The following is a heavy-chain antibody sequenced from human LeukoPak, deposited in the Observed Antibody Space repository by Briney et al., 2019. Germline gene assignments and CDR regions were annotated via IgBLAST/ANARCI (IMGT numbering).Heavy chain of an antibody. Sequence: SETLSLTRAVYGGSFSGYYWSWIRQPPGKGLEWIGEINHSGSTNYNPSLTSRVTISVDTSKNQFSLKLSSVTAADTAVYYCARGIPRYYVYATLDYFDYWGQGTLVTVSS. CDR2: INHSGST. CDR3: ARGIPRYYVYATLDYFDY. CDR1: GGSFSGYY. J-gene: IGHJ4*02. V-gene: IGHV4-34*01. D-gene: IGHD2-8*01.